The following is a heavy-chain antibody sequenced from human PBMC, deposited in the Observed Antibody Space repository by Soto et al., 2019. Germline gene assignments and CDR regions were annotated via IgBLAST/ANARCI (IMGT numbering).Heavy chain of an antibody. J-gene: IGHJ4*02. CDR3: ASTGSGYSSGWYVPYFDY. D-gene: IGHD6-19*01. CDR2: ISYDGSNK. CDR1: GFTFSSYG. Sequence: GGSLRLSCAASGFTFSSYGMHWVRQAPGKGLEWVAVISYDGSNKYYADSVKGRFTISRDNSKNTLYLQMNSLRAEDTAVYYCASTGSGYSSGWYVPYFDYWGQGTLVTVSS. V-gene: IGHV3-30*03.